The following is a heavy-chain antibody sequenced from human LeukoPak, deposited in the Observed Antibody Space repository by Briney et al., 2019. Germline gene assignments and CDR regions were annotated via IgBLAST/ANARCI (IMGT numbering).Heavy chain of an antibody. V-gene: IGHV7-4-1*02. J-gene: IGHJ4*02. CDR3: ARDGFRTYYDILTGYSAFGY. D-gene: IGHD3-9*01. Sequence: ASVKVSCKASGYTFTSYAMSWVRQAPGQGLEWMGWINTNTGNPTYAQGFTGRFVFSLDTSVSTAYLQISSLKAEDTAVYYCARDGFRTYYDILTGYSAFGYWGQGTLVTVSS. CDR2: INTNTGNP. CDR1: GYTFTSYA.